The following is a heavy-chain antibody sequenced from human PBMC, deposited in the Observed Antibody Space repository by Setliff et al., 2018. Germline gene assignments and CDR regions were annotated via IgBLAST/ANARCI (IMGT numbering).Heavy chain of an antibody. V-gene: IGHV3-9*01. CDR3: ASTQRGTSSEC. D-gene: IGHD6-6*01. J-gene: IGHJ4*02. CDR1: GFTFDDYP. CDR2: ISDNSGSI. Sequence: GGSLRLSCAASGFTFDDYPMHWVRQAPGKGLEWVSGISDNSGSIDYVDSVKGRFTISRDNAKNSLYLQMNSLRAEATAVYYCASTQRGTSSECWGQGTLVTVSS.